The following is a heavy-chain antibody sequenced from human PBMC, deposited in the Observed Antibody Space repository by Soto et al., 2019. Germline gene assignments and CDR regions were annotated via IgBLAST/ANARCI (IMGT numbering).Heavy chain of an antibody. CDR1: GFTFSSYG. D-gene: IGHD3-10*01. CDR3: AKDERFGDYGMDV. J-gene: IGHJ6*02. Sequence: GGSLRLSCAASGFTFSSYGMHWVRQAPGKGLEWVAVISYDGSNKYYADSVKGRFTISRDNSKNTLYLQMNSLRAEDTAVYYCAKDERFGDYGMDVWGQGTTVTV. CDR2: ISYDGSNK. V-gene: IGHV3-30*18.